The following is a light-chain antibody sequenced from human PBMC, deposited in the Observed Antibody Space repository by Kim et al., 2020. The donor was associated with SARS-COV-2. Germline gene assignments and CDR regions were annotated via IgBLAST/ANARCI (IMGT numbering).Light chain of an antibody. J-gene: IGLJ3*02. CDR2: QDS. CDR1: KLGDKY. Sequence: VCPGQSASITCSGDKLGDKYACWYQQKPGQSPVLVIYQDSKRPSGIPERFSGSNSGNTATLTISGTQAMDEADYYCQAWDSSSWVFGGGTQLTVL. V-gene: IGLV3-1*01. CDR3: QAWDSSSWV.